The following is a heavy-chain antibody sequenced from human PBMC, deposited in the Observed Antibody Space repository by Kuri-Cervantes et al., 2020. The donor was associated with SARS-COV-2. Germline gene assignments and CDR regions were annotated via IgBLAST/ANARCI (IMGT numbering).Heavy chain of an antibody. CDR1: GFTFSNAW. Sequence: GESLKISCAASGFTFSNAWMSWVRQPPGKGLEWVGRIKSKSDGGTTDYAAHVKDRFTISRDASKNTLYLQMNSLKTEDTTVYYCASSYYDILTGPLDVWGKGTTVTVSS. CDR3: ASSYYDILTGPLDV. J-gene: IGHJ6*04. D-gene: IGHD3-9*01. CDR2: IKSKSDGGTT. V-gene: IGHV3-15*01.